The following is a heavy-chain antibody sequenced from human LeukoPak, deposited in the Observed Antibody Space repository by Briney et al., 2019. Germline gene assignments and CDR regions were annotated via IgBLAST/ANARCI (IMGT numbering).Heavy chain of an antibody. CDR2: ISGSGGST. CDR3: AKGMRHCDSTSCYSFHSPDY. Sequence: GGSLRLSCAASGFTFSSYAMSWVRQAPGKGLEWVSAISGSGGSTYYADSVKGRFTISRDNSKNTLYLQMNSLRAEDTAVYYCAKGMRHCDSTSCYSFHSPDYWGQGTLVSVSS. J-gene: IGHJ4*02. V-gene: IGHV3-23*01. CDR1: GFTFSSYA. D-gene: IGHD2-2*02.